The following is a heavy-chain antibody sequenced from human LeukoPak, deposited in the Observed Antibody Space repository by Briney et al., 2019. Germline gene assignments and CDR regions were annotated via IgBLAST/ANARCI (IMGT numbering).Heavy chain of an antibody. D-gene: IGHD1-26*01. J-gene: IGHJ4*02. CDR3: ARDFSGSHYFAD. CDR1: GGSISSGGYY. V-gene: IGHV4-61*08. CDR2: IFYSGST. Sequence: TSQTLSLTCTVSGGSISSGGYYWSWIRQPPGKGLEWIGNIFYSGSTNYNPYLKSRVTISVDTSKNQFSLRLSSVSAADTAVYYCARDFSGSHYFADWGQGTLVTVSS.